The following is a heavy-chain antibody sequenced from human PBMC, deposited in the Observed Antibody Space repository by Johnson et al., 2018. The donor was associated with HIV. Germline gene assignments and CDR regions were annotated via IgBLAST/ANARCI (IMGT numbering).Heavy chain of an antibody. V-gene: IGHV3-30*02. Sequence: QVQLVESGGGVVQPGGSLRLSCAASGFIFSSYGMHWVRQAPGKGLEWVAFIRYDGSNKYYGDSVKGRFTIPRDNSKNTLYLQMNSLRAEDTAVYYCAKVRGWSDDTFDIWGQGTMVTVSS. D-gene: IGHD5-12*01. J-gene: IGHJ3*02. CDR1: GFIFSSYG. CDR3: AKVRGWSDDTFDI. CDR2: IRYDGSNK.